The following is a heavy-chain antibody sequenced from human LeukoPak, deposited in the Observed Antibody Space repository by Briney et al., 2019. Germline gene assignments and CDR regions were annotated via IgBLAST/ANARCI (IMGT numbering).Heavy chain of an antibody. CDR2: INHSGST. D-gene: IGHD3-3*01. CDR3: ARGDFWGGYYRTIHWYFDL. J-gene: IGHJ2*01. V-gene: IGHV4-34*01. Sequence: SETLSLTCAVYGGSFSGYYWSWIRQPPGKGLEWIGEINHSGSTNYNPSLKSRVTISVDTSKNQFSLKLSSVTAADTAVYYCARGDFWGGYYRTIHWYFDLWGRGTLVSVSS. CDR1: GGSFSGYY.